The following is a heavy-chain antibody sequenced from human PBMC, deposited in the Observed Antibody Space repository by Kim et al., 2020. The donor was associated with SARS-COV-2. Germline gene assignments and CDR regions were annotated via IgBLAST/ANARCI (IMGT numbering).Heavy chain of an antibody. J-gene: IGHJ6*02. Sequence: ASVKVSCKASGYTFTSYAMNWVRQAPGQGLEWMGWINTNTGNPTYAQGSPGRFVFSLDTSVSTAYLQISSLKAEDTAVYYCARGPTPPAIAAAGPKTSNYYDYGMDVWGQGTTVTVSS. CDR3: ARGPTPPAIAAAGPKTSNYYDYGMDV. CDR1: GYTFTSYA. V-gene: IGHV7-4-1*02. CDR2: INTNTGNP. D-gene: IGHD6-13*01.